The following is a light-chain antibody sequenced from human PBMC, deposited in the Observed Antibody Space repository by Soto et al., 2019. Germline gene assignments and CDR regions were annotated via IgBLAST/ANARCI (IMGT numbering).Light chain of an antibody. CDR1: QDISNQ. J-gene: IGKJ3*01. CDR3: QSYNSFPVT. CDR2: GAS. V-gene: IGKV1-27*01. Sequence: DIQMTQSPSSLSASVGDRVTIICRASQDISNQLAWYQQKPGQGPILLIYGASTLQSGVPFRFSGSGSGTGCTLTITILQPEDVATYYCQSYNSFPVTFGPGTKVDI.